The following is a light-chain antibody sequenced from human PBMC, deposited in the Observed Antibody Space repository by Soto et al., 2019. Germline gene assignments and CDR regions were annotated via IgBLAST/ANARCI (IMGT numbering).Light chain of an antibody. V-gene: IGLV7-46*01. Sequence: QAVVTQEPSLTVSPGGTVTLTCGSSTGAVTSGHYPYWFQQKPGQAPMTLIYETSNKHSWTPARFSGSLLGGKAALTLSGAQPEDEADYYCLLSYSXPRVFGGGTKX. CDR1: TGAVTSGHY. CDR2: ETS. CDR3: LLSYSXPRV. J-gene: IGLJ2*01.